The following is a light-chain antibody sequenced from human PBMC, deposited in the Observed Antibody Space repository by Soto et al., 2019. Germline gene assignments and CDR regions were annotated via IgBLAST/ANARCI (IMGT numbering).Light chain of an antibody. Sequence: DIQITQSPSSVSASVGDRVTVTCRASQNVSTWLTWYQQTPGKAPNLLIYGASTLQRGVPSRFSGSGSGTEFTLTISSLQPEDFACYFCQQGSRFPFTFGPGTRVDFK. V-gene: IGKV1-12*01. J-gene: IGKJ3*01. CDR1: QNVSTW. CDR3: QQGSRFPFT. CDR2: GAS.